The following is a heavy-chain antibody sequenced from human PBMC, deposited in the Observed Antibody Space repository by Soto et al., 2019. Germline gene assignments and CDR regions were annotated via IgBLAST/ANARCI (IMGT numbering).Heavy chain of an antibody. D-gene: IGHD3-22*01. CDR1: GGSFSGYY. J-gene: IGHJ4*02. V-gene: IGHV4-34*01. CDR3: ARVVAYYYDSSGYYRMAYFDY. CDR2: INHSGST. Sequence: SETLSLTCAVYGGSFSGYYWSWIRQPPGKGLEWIGEINHSGSTNYNPSLKSRVTISVDTSKNQFSLKLSSVTAADTAVYYCARVVAYYYDSSGYYRMAYFDYWGQGTLVTVSS.